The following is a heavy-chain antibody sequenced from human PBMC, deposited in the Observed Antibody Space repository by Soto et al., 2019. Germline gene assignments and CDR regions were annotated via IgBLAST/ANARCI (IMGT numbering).Heavy chain of an antibody. CDR2: IKSKTDGGTI. CDR1: GFTFSSAW. CDR3: TTDSYITSIIVRFDY. D-gene: IGHD3-22*01. Sequence: GGSLRLSCAASGFTFSSAWMNWVRQAPGKGLEWVGRIKSKTDGGTIDYAAPVKGRFTISRDDSKNAVYLEMNSLKTEDTAVYYCTTDSYITSIIVRFDYWGHGTLVTVSS. V-gene: IGHV3-15*07. J-gene: IGHJ4*01.